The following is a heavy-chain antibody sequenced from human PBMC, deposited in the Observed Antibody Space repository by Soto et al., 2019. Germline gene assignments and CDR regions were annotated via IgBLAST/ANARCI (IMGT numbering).Heavy chain of an antibody. J-gene: IGHJ6*01. Sequence: ASEKAACKAFGSTFTSYYMHRVRHAPRQGPEWMGIINPSGGNTSYAQKFQGRVTMTSATSTSTVYRELSSLRSEDKAVYYLARSVDTGMGDSYYYGMGVWGQGPTGTVSS. CDR2: INPSGGNT. V-gene: IGHV1-46*01. CDR1: GSTFTSYY. D-gene: IGHD5-18*01. CDR3: ARSVDTGMGDSYYYGMGV.